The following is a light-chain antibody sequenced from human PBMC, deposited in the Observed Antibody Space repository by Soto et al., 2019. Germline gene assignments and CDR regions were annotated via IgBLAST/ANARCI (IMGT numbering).Light chain of an antibody. CDR1: QSISSY. CDR3: QQYDNLPT. V-gene: IGKV1-33*01. J-gene: IGKJ5*01. CDR2: DAS. Sequence: DLQMTQSPSSLSASVGDRVTITCRASQSISSYLNWYQQKPGKAPKLLIYDASNLETGVPSRFSGSGSGTDFTFTISSLQPEDIATYYCQQYDNLPTSGQGTLLEIK.